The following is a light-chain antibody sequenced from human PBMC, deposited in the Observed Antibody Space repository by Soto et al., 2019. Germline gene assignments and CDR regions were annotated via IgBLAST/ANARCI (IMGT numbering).Light chain of an antibody. V-gene: IGKV3-20*01. CDR3: QQYASSPPVT. CDR1: QSVSSSY. CDR2: GAS. J-gene: IGKJ3*01. Sequence: EVMLTQSPGTLSLSPGERATLSCRASQSVSSSYLAWYQQNPGQAPRLLIYGASSRATGIPDRFSGSGSGTFFTLTISSLQSEDFAVYYCQQYASSPPVTFGPRTMVAIK.